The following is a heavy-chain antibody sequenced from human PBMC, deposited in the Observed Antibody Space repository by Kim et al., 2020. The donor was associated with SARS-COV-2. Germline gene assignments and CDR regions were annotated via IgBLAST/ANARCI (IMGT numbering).Heavy chain of an antibody. V-gene: IGHV1-8*01. Sequence: ASVKVSCKASGYTFTSYDINWVRQATGQGLEWMGWMNPNSGNTGYAQKFQGRVTMTRNTSISTAYMELSSLRSEDTAVYYCARVPRYYDFWSGYYYYYMDVWGKGTTGTVSS. J-gene: IGHJ6*03. CDR3: ARVPRYYDFWSGYYYYYMDV. CDR2: MNPNSGNT. D-gene: IGHD3-3*01. CDR1: GYTFTSYD.